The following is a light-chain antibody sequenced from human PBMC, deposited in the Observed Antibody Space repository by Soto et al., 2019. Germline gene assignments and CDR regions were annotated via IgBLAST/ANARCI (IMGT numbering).Light chain of an antibody. CDR2: GAS. Sequence: EIVMTRSRATLSVSQGERATRSCRSSQSVDINLAWYQQRAGQAPRLLVYGASTKATDMPGRFSGRGSGTEFTLTINNLQSEDFAVYYCQQYNNWPPVTFGQGTKVDI. J-gene: IGKJ1*01. CDR3: QQYNNWPPVT. V-gene: IGKV3-15*01. CDR1: QSVDIN.